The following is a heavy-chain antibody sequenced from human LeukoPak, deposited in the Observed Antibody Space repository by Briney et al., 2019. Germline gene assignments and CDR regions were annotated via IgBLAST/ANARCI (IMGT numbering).Heavy chain of an antibody. V-gene: IGHV4-59*11. CDR3: ARDFGRGYCSTTSCFVPWFDP. D-gene: IGHD2-2*01. CDR1: GGSISNHY. J-gene: IGHJ5*02. Sequence: SETLSLTCTVSGGSISNHYWSWIRQPPGKGLEWIGYIHYSRNTNYNPSLKSRVTISVDTSKNQFSLKLTSVTAADPAVYYCARDFGRGYCSTTSCFVPWFDPWGQGTLVTVSS. CDR2: IHYSRNT.